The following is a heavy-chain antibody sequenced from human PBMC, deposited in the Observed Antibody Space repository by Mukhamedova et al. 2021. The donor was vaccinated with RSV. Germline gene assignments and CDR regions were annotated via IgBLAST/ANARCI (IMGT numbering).Heavy chain of an antibody. D-gene: IGHD1-26*01. V-gene: IGHV3-30*01. Sequence: YDGSNKYYADSVKGRFTISRDNSKNTLYLQMNSLRAEDTAVYDCARGRASRGSYVFYGMDVGGQGTTVTVS. CDR3: ARGRASRGSYVFYGMDV. CDR2: YDGSNK. J-gene: IGHJ6*02.